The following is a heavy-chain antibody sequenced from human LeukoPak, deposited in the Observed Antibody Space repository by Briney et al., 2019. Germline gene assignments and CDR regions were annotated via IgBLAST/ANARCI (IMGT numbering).Heavy chain of an antibody. CDR1: GYTFTSYG. CDR3: ARVGYCSSTSCYTPNYYYYYGMDV. CDR2: ISAYNGNT. J-gene: IGHJ6*02. V-gene: IGHV1-18*01. D-gene: IGHD2-2*02. Sequence: ASVKVSCKASGYTFTSYGISWVRQAPGQGLEWMVWISAYNGNTNYAQKLQGRVTMTTDTSTSTAYMELRSLRSDDTAVYYCARVGYCSSTSCYTPNYYYYYGMDVWGQGTTVTVSS.